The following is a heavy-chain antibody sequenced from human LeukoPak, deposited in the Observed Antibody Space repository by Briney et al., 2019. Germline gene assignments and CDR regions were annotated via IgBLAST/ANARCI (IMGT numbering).Heavy chain of an antibody. D-gene: IGHD3-3*01. Sequence: SETLSLTCTVSGGSISSGIYYWSWIRQHPGKGLEWIGYIYYSGSTYYNPSLKSRVTISVDTSKNQFPLKLSSVTAADTAVYYCARVVPSITIFGVVRTGSWFDPWGQGTLVTVSS. CDR1: GGSISSGIYY. J-gene: IGHJ5*02. CDR3: ARVVPSITIFGVVRTGSWFDP. CDR2: IYYSGST. V-gene: IGHV4-31*03.